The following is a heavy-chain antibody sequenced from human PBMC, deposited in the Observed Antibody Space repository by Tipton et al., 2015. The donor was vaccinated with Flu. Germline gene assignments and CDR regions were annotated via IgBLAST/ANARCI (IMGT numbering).Heavy chain of an antibody. V-gene: IGHV3-48*03. Sequence: SLRLSCAASGFTFSSYEMNWVRQAPGKGLEWVSYISSSGSTIYYADSVKGRFTISRDNAKNSLYLQMNSLRAEDTAVYYCARVSMGYYYYYGMDVWGQGTTVTVSS. J-gene: IGHJ6*02. CDR2: ISSSGSTI. CDR1: GFTFSSYE. D-gene: IGHD2/OR15-2a*01. CDR3: ARVSMGYYYYYGMDV.